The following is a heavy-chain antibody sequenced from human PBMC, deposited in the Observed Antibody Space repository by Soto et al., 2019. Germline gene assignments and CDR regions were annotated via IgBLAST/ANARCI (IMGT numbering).Heavy chain of an antibody. Sequence: ASVKVSCKASGYSITNNYMHWVRQAPGQGLEWMGTIDPTGGNRNYAQRFQGRLTMTRDTSTSTVYMELSSLTSDDTAVYYCARDHRWRELVWSFHRWG. CDR1: GYSITNNY. J-gene: IGHJ5*02. D-gene: IGHD3-16*01. CDR3: ARDHRWRELVWSFHR. CDR2: IDPTGGNR. V-gene: IGHV1-46*01.